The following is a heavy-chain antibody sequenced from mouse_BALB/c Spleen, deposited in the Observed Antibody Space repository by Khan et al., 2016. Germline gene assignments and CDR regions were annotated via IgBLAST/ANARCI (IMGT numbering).Heavy chain of an antibody. J-gene: IGHJ2*01. D-gene: IGHD1-1*01. CDR3: TRGDYYGSGY. CDR2: IHYSGST. Sequence: EVQLLESGPDLVKPSQSLSLTCTVTGYSISSGYSWHWIRQFPGNKLEWMAYIHYSGSTNYNPSLKSRISITRDTYKNQFFLQLISVTTEDTATDYCTRGDYYGSGYWGQGTTLTVSS. V-gene: IGHV3-1*02. CDR1: GYSISSGYS.